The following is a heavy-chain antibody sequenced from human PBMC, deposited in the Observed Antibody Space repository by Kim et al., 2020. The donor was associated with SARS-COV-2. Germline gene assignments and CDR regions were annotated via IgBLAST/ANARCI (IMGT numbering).Heavy chain of an antibody. Sequence: SETLSLTCAVSGGSISSGGYSWSWIRQPPGKGLEWIGYIYHSGSTYYNPSLKSRVTISVDRSKNQFSLKLSSVTAADTAVYYCARGGGTECARGDGLVWCYLIDHEHRENWFDPWGQGTLVTVSS. CDR1: GGSISSGGYS. J-gene: IGHJ5*02. V-gene: IGHV4-30-2*01. CDR2: IYHSGST. CDR3: ARGGGTECARGDGLVWCYLIDHEHRENWFDP. D-gene: IGHD1-1*01.